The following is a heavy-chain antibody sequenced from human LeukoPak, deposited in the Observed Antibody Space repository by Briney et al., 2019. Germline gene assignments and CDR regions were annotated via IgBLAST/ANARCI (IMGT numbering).Heavy chain of an antibody. D-gene: IGHD5-18*01. V-gene: IGHV3-23*01. CDR1: GFSFSSYA. Sequence: GGSLRLSCAASGFSFSSYAMSWVRQAPGKGLEWVSVISGSGGSRYYSDSVKGRFTISRDNSKNTLYLQMNSLRAEDTAVYYCARVLDTPGMSYWGQGTLVTVSS. CDR3: ARVLDTPGMSY. J-gene: IGHJ4*02. CDR2: ISGSGGSR.